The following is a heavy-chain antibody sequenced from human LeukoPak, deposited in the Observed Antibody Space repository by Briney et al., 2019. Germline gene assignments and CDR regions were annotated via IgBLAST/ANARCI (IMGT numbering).Heavy chain of an antibody. CDR2: IYYSGGS. V-gene: IGHV4-59*08. Sequence: SETPSLTCTVSGGSISSYYWSWIRQPPAKGMEWIGYIYYSGGSNYNPSLKSRVTISIDTSRRQFFLKLSSVTAADTAVYYCALAPNSNWFDFWGQGTLVTVSS. CDR3: ALAPNSNWFDF. CDR1: GGSISSYY. D-gene: IGHD2-8*01. J-gene: IGHJ5*01.